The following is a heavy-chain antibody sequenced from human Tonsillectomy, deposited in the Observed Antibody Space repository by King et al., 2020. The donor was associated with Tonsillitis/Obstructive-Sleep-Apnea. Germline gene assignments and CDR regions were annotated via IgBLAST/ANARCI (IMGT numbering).Heavy chain of an antibody. D-gene: IGHD3-9*01. Sequence: VQLVESGAEVKKPGASVKVSCKASGYTFIGYYMHWVRQAPGQGLEWMGWINPNSGGTKYAQKFQGRVTMTRDTSISTAYMELSRLRSDDTAVYYCARGRFFAWLSGLWGQGTLVTVSS. J-gene: IGHJ4*02. V-gene: IGHV1-2*02. CDR3: ARGRFFAWLSGL. CDR2: INPNSGGT. CDR1: GYTFIGYY.